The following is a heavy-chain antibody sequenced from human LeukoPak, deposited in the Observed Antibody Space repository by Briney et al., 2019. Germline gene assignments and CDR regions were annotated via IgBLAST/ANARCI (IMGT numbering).Heavy chain of an antibody. CDR3: ARAPTSYYYFDY. Sequence: GGSLRLSCAASGFTFSSYGMHWVRQAPGKGLEWVAVIWYDGSYEYYADSVKGRFTISRDNSKNTLYLQMNSLRAEDTAVYYCARAPTSYYYFDYWGQGTLVTVSS. J-gene: IGHJ4*02. V-gene: IGHV3-33*01. D-gene: IGHD1-26*01. CDR2: IWYDGSYE. CDR1: GFTFSSYG.